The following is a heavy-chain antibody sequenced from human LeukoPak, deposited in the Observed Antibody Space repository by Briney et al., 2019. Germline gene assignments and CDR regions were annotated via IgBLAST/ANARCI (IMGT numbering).Heavy chain of an antibody. Sequence: SETLSLTCSVSGGSISGYFWSWIRQPPGKGLEWIANIYYSGSANYNPSLKSRVTILVDTSKNQFSLNLSSVTAADTAVYYCARAENTYYDRSGYPRGAFDIWGPGTMVTVSS. CDR2: IYYSGSA. CDR1: GGSISGYF. V-gene: IGHV4-59*01. CDR3: ARAENTYYDRSGYPRGAFDI. J-gene: IGHJ3*02. D-gene: IGHD3-22*01.